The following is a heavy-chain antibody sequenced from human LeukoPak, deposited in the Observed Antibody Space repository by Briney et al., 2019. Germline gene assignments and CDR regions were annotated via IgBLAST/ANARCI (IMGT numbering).Heavy chain of an antibody. CDR3: ARGFCSGGSCYSYYCYYGMDV. V-gene: IGHV4-59*12. J-gene: IGHJ6*02. CDR1: GGSISSYY. Sequence: SETLSLTCTVSGGSISSYYWSWIRQPPGKGLEWIGYIYYSGSTNYNPSLKSRVTISVDTSRNQFSLKLSSVTAADTAVYYCARGFCSGGSCYSYYCYYGMDVWGQGTTVTISS. CDR2: IYYSGST. D-gene: IGHD2-15*01.